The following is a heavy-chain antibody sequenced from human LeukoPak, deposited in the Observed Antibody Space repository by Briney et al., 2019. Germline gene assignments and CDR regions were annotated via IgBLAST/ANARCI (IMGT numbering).Heavy chain of an antibody. CDR2: ISSSGSY. J-gene: IGHJ4*02. D-gene: IGHD1-26*01. CDR3: ATGGVGATSPLFIDY. Sequence: GGSLRLSCAASGFTFSSYSMNWVRQAPGKGLEWVSFISSSGSYNYADSLKGRFTISRDNARDSLFLRMNSLRAEDTAVYYCATGGVGATSPLFIDYWGQGTLVTVSS. V-gene: IGHV3-21*01. CDR1: GFTFSSYS.